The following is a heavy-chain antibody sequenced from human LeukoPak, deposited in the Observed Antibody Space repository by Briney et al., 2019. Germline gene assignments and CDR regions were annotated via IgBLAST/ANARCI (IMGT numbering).Heavy chain of an antibody. J-gene: IGHJ4*02. Sequence: GESLRLSCAASGFTFSSYAMHWVRQAPGKGLEWVAVISYDGSNKYYADSVKGRFTISRDNSKSTLYLQMNSLRVDDTTIYYCAKEMRFGGAEDYWGQGTLVTVSS. CDR1: GFTFSSYA. D-gene: IGHD3-10*01. V-gene: IGHV3-30*07. CDR3: AKEMRFGGAEDY. CDR2: ISYDGSNK.